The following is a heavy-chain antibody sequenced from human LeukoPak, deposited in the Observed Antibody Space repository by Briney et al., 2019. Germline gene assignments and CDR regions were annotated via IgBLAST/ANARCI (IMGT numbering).Heavy chain of an antibody. CDR3: ARDYNDILTGYYKRGVNWFDP. D-gene: IGHD3-9*01. J-gene: IGHJ5*02. CDR1: GFTFSDYY. V-gene: IGHV3-11*01. CDR2: ISSSGSTI. Sequence: GGSLRLSCAASGFTFSDYYMSWIRQAPGKGLEWVSYISSSGSTIYYAGSVKGRFTISRDNAKNSLYLQMNSLRAEDTAVYYCARDYNDILTGYYKRGVNWFDPWGQGTLVTVSS.